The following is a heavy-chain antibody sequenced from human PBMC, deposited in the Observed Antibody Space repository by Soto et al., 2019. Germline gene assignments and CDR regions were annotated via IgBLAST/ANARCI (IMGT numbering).Heavy chain of an antibody. D-gene: IGHD2-15*01. CDR2: IYYSGFT. V-gene: IGHV4-59*08. Sequence: SETLSLTCTVSGDSISSSYWSWIRQSPGKGLEWIGYIYYSGFTNYNPSLKSRVTISVDTSKSQFSLELTSVTSADTAVYYCARHGLDCGTGTCYETFFDSWGQGTLVTVSS. J-gene: IGHJ5*01. CDR3: ARHGLDCGTGTCYETFFDS. CDR1: GDSISSSY.